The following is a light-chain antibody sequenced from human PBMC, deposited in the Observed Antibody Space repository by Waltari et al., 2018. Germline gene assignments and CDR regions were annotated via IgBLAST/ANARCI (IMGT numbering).Light chain of an antibody. Sequence: QSVLTQPPSASGTPGQRVTISCSGSSSNIGRNYVYWYQQLPGTAPKLLIYRNNLRPSGVAARVSGSNSGTSASLAISGLRSEDEPDYYCAAWDDSLSGYVFGTGTKVTVL. CDR2: RNN. CDR1: SSNIGRNY. CDR3: AAWDDSLSGYV. J-gene: IGLJ1*01. V-gene: IGLV1-47*01.